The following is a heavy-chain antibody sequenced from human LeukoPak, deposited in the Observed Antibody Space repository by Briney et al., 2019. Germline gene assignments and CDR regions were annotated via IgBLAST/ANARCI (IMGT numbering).Heavy chain of an antibody. CDR1: GFIFSSYA. D-gene: IGHD6-13*01. V-gene: IGHV3-30*02. J-gene: IGHJ3*02. Sequence: GGSLRLSCAASGFIFSSYAMHWVRQAPGRGQEWVAIMWSDGSKKYYADSVKGRFTISRDNSKNMLYLQMNSLRAEDTALYYCAKPLAAAGIKKDAFDIWGQGTMVTVSS. CDR3: AKPLAAAGIKKDAFDI. CDR2: MWSDGSKK.